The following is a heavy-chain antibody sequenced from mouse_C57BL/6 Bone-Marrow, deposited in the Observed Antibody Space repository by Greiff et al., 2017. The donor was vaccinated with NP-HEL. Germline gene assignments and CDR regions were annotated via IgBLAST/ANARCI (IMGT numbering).Heavy chain of an antibody. CDR3: ARRTYYCNYNAMDY. CDR1: GFTFSDYG. D-gene: IGHD2-10*01. Sequence: EVQVVESGGGLVKPGGSLKLSCAASGFTFSDYGMHWVRQAPEKGLEWVAYISSGSSTIYYADTVKGRFTISRDNAKNTLFLQMTSLRSEDTAMYYCARRTYYCNYNAMDYWGQGTSVTVSS. J-gene: IGHJ4*01. CDR2: ISSGSSTI. V-gene: IGHV5-17*01.